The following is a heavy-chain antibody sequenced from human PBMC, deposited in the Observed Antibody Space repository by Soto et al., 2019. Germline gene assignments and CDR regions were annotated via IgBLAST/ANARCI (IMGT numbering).Heavy chain of an antibody. V-gene: IGHV1-18*01. Sequence: QVQLVQSGAEVKKPGASVKVSCKASGYTFTSYGISWVRQAPGQGLEWMGWISAYNGNTNYAQKLKGRVTMTTDTSTSTAYRERGSVRAVDRAVNYLACPPPAPCSGGLYYMSFAFWGQGTLVPVSP. CDR2: ISAYNGNT. J-gene: IGHJ4*02. CDR3: ACPPPAPCSGGLYYMSFAF. D-gene: IGHD2-15*01. CDR1: GYTFTSYG.